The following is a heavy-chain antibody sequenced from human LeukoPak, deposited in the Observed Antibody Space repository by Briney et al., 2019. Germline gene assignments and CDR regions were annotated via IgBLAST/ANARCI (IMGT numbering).Heavy chain of an antibody. CDR1: GFTFSSYG. Sequence: GGSLRLSCAASGFTFSSYGMSWVRQAPGKGLEWVSSISSSSSYIYYADSVKGRFTISRDNAKNSLYLQMNSLRAEDTAVYYCATTISGSPRTRAYFQHWGQGTLVTVSS. CDR2: ISSSSSYI. J-gene: IGHJ1*01. V-gene: IGHV3-21*01. D-gene: IGHD3-10*01. CDR3: ATTISGSPRTRAYFQH.